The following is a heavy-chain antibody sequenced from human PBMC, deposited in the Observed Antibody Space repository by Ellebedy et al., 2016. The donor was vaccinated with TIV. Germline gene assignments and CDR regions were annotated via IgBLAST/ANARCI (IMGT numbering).Heavy chain of an antibody. Sequence: ASVKVSXXASGYTFTSYGISWVRQAPGQGLEWMGWISAYNGNTNYAQKLQGRVTMTTDTSTSTAYMELRSLRSDDTAVYYCARDRGLSGYSYGHGGWFDPWGQGTLVTVSS. D-gene: IGHD5-18*01. CDR3: ARDRGLSGYSYGHGGWFDP. J-gene: IGHJ5*02. V-gene: IGHV1-18*04. CDR1: GYTFTSYG. CDR2: ISAYNGNT.